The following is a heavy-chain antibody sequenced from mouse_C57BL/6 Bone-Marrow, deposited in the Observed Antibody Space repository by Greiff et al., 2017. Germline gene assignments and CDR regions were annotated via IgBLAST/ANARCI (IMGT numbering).Heavy chain of an antibody. J-gene: IGHJ1*03. CDR3: TRLRYWSFDV. CDR1: GFTFSSYA. Sequence: DVMLVESGEGLVKPGGSLKLSCAASGFTFSSYAMSWVRQTPEMRLEWVAYISSGGDYIYYADTVKGRINITRDNARNTLYLQMSSLKSEDTAMYYCTRLRYWSFDVWGTGTTVTVSS. V-gene: IGHV5-9-1*02. D-gene: IGHD2-12*01. CDR2: ISSGGDYI.